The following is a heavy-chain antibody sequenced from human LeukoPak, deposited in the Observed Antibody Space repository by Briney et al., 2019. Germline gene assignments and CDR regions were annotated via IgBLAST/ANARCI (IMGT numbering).Heavy chain of an antibody. D-gene: IGHD6-19*01. J-gene: IGHJ4*02. CDR1: GYTFTGYY. V-gene: IGHV1-2*02. CDR3: ARFAVHRRLTVAGQFGLDY. CDR2: INPDNGVT. Sequence: GASVKVSCKASGYTFTGYYIHWVRQAPGQGLEWMGWINPDNGVTNYAQKFQGRVTITRDTSISTAYMELSSLRSEDTAVYYCARFAVHRRLTVAGQFGLDYWGQGTLVSVSS.